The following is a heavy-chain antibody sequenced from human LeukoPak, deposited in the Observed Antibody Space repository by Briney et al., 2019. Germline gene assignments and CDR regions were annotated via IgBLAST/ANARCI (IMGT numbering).Heavy chain of an antibody. D-gene: IGHD2-2*02. CDR1: GFTFSSYW. Sequence: SGGSMRLSCAASGFTFSSYWMHLVRQAPGKGLVWVSRINSDGSSTSYADSVKGRFTISRDNAKNTLYLQMNSLRAEDTAVYYCARDRTCSSTSCYNFDYWGQGTLVTVSS. J-gene: IGHJ4*02. CDR3: ARDRTCSSTSCYNFDY. CDR2: INSDGSST. V-gene: IGHV3-74*01.